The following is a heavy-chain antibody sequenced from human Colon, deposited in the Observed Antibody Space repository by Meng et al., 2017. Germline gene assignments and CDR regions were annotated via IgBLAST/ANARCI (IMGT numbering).Heavy chain of an antibody. V-gene: IGHV3-23*01. CDR1: GFTFSSYA. J-gene: IGHJ4*02. D-gene: IGHD3-22*01. CDR3: AKDLPEHYDSSGYTDY. CDR2: ISGSGGST. Sequence: GESLKISCAASGFTFSSYAMSWVRQAPGKGLEWVSAISGSGGSTYYADAVKGRFTTSRDNSKNTLYLQMNSLRAEETAVYYCAKDLPEHYDSSGYTDYWGQGTLVTVSS.